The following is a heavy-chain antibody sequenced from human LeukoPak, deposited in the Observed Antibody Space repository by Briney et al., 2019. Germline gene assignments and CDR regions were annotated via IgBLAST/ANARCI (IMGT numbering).Heavy chain of an antibody. Sequence: AGGSLRLSCAASGFTFSSYWMTWVRQAPGKGLEWVANIKQDESGKSYVDSVKGRFTISRDNAKNSLYLQMNSLRTEDTAVYYCARTRVMFWAFDIWGQGTMVTVSS. CDR1: GFTFSSYW. CDR2: IKQDESGK. J-gene: IGHJ3*02. CDR3: ARTRVMFWAFDI. D-gene: IGHD3-3*01. V-gene: IGHV3-7*04.